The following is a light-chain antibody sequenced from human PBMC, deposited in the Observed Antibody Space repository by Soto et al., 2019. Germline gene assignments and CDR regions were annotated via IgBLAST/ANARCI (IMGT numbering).Light chain of an antibody. V-gene: IGLV2-14*01. Sequence: QSALTQPASVSGSPGQSITISCTGTSSGVGGYNSVSWYQQHPGKAPKLIISEVSNRPSGVSNRFSGSKSGNTASLTISGLQAEDEADYYCASYTSSSTYVFGAGTKLTVL. CDR1: SSGVGGYNS. J-gene: IGLJ1*01. CDR3: ASYTSSSTYV. CDR2: EVS.